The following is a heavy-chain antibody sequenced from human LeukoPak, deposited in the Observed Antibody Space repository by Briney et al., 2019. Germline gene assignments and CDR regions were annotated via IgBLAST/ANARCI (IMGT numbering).Heavy chain of an antibody. CDR3: ARLGYCSSTSCYPDV. Sequence: SETLSLTCTVSGHSISSAYYWGWIRQPPGKGLEWIGSVHQSGSNSHNPSLKSRVTISLDTSNNQVSLNLRFVTAADTAVYYCARLGYCSSTSCYPDVWGKGSTVTVSS. CDR1: GHSISSAYY. CDR2: VHQSGSN. J-gene: IGHJ6*04. V-gene: IGHV4-38-2*02. D-gene: IGHD2-2*01.